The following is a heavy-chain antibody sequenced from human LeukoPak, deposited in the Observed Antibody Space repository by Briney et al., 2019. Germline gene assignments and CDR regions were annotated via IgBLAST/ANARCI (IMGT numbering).Heavy chain of an antibody. CDR3: ARTQDYGDYIDY. D-gene: IGHD4-17*01. CDR2: INDSVST. CDR1: GGSFTGYY. V-gene: IGHV4-34*01. Sequence: PSETLSVTCVVCGGSFTGYYWSWIRQPPGKGLEWMGEINDSVSTNYNPSLKSRVTISVDTSKNQLSLKLSSVTAADTAVYYCARTQDYGDYIDYWGQGTLVTVSS. J-gene: IGHJ4*02.